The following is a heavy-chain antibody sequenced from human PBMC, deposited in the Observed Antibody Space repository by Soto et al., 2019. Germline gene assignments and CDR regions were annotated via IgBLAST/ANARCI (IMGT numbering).Heavy chain of an antibody. CDR1: GYTFSTYE. J-gene: IGHJ6*03. V-gene: IGHV1-3*01. CDR3: GRGGGATFTHYYYYMDV. Sequence: QVQLVQSGAEVKKPGASVKVSCEASGYTFSTYEMHWVRQAPGQRPEWMGWINGGNGKSKYSETLKGKVTFPRDTSASTAYMELDSLGSEDTAVYYCGRGGGATFTHYYYYMDVWGTGTTVTVSS. CDR2: INGGNGKS. D-gene: IGHD1-26*01.